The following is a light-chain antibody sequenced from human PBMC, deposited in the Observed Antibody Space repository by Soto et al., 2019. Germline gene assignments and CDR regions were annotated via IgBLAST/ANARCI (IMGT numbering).Light chain of an antibody. J-gene: IGKJ5*01. CDR1: QSVSSN. Sequence: EIVVTQSPGTLSVSPGERATLSCRASQSVSSNLAWYQQKPGQAPRLLIYGASTRATGIPARFSGSGSGTEFTLTISSLQSEDSAVYHCQHYNWTITFGQGTRLEIK. V-gene: IGKV3-15*01. CDR3: QHYNWTIT. CDR2: GAS.